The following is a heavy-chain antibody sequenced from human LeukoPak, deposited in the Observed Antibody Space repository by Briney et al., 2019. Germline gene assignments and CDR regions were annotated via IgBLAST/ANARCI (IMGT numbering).Heavy chain of an antibody. J-gene: IGHJ4*02. V-gene: IGHV4-39*01. CDR3: ARYHGDCSFDY. Sequence: KPSETLSLTCTVSGGSISSSSYYWGWIRQPPGKGLEWIGIIFYSGTTYYNPSLKSRVTISVDTSKNQFSLKLSSVTAADTAVYYCARYHGDCSFDYWGQGTLVTLSS. CDR1: GGSISSSSYY. D-gene: IGHD4-17*01. CDR2: IFYSGTT.